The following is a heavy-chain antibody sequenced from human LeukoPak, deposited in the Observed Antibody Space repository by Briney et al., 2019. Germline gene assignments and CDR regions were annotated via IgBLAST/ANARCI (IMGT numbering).Heavy chain of an antibody. CDR1: GGSISSYY. Sequence: SETLSLTCTVSGGSISSYYWSWIRQPPGKGLEWIGSIYYSGSTYYNPSLKSRVTISVDTSKNQFSLKLSSVTAADTAVYYCARAQHIVVVTAQGDAFDIWGQGTMVTVSS. CDR3: ARAQHIVVVTAQGDAFDI. D-gene: IGHD2-21*02. J-gene: IGHJ3*02. V-gene: IGHV4-39*07. CDR2: IYYSGST.